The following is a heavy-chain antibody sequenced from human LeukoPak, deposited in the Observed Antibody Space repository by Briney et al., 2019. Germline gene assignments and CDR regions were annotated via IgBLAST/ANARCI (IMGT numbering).Heavy chain of an antibody. CDR3: ARDGRGLSSWYFAFDI. Sequence: SETLSLTCAVYGGSFSGYYWTWIRQPPGKGLEWIGEIHYSGSATYNPSLKSRVTISVDTSKNQFSLKLSSVTAADTAVYYCARDGRGLSSWYFAFDIWGQGTMVTVSS. D-gene: IGHD6-13*01. CDR1: GGSFSGYY. CDR2: IHYSGSA. J-gene: IGHJ3*02. V-gene: IGHV4-34*01.